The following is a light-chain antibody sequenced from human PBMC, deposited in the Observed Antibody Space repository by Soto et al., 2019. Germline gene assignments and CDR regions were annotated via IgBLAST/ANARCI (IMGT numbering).Light chain of an antibody. V-gene: IGKV1-5*01. CDR1: QSISSW. CDR2: DAS. CDR3: QQYNRYSPWT. Sequence: DIQMTQSPSTLSASVGDRVTITCRASQSISSWLAWYQQKPGKAPKLLIYDASSLESGVPSRFSGTGSGTEFTLTISSLQPDDFATYYCQQYNRYSPWTFGQGTKVDI. J-gene: IGKJ1*01.